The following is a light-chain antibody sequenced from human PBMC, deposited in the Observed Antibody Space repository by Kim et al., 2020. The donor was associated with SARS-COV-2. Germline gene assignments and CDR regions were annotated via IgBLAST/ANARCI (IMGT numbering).Light chain of an antibody. J-gene: IGKJ1*01. CDR2: GAS. CDR1: QSIRDN. Sequence: SPGKRASPSCRASQSIRDNLAWYQQIPGQAPRLLIYGASTRATGSPAGFSGSGSGTEFTLTINNLQAEDFAVYYCQQYENWPPWTFGQGTKVEIK. CDR3: QQYENWPPWT. V-gene: IGKV3-15*01.